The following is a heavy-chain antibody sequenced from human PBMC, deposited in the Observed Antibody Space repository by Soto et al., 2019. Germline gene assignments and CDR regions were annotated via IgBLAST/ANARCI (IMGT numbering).Heavy chain of an antibody. D-gene: IGHD2-15*01. CDR2: IIPIFGTA. Sequence: QVQLVQSGAEVKKPGSSVKVSCKASGGTFSSYAISWVRQAPGQGLEWMGGIIPIFGTANYAQKFQGRVTITADESTSTAYMELSRLRSEDTAVYYCARGRCSGGSCQLSTTAWGQGTLVTVSS. J-gene: IGHJ4*02. V-gene: IGHV1-69*12. CDR1: GGTFSSYA. CDR3: ARGRCSGGSCQLSTTA.